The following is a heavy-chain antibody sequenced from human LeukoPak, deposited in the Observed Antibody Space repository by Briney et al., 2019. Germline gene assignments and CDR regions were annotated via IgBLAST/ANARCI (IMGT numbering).Heavy chain of an antibody. D-gene: IGHD3-22*01. CDR1: GYTFTGYY. CDR3: ARDYYDSSGRLFDY. CDR2: INPNSGGT. J-gene: IGHJ4*02. V-gene: IGHV1-2*02. Sequence: GASVKVSCKASGYTFTGYYMRWVRQAPGQGLEWMGWINPNSGGTNYAQKFQGRVTMTRDTSISTAYMELSRLRSDDTAVYYCARDYYDSSGRLFDYWGQGTMVTVSS.